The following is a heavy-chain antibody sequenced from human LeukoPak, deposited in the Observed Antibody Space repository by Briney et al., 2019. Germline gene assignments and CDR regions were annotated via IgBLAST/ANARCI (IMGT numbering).Heavy chain of an antibody. Sequence: PSETLSLTCTVSGGSISSSRYYWDWIRHPPGKGLEWIGNIYYSESTSYNPSLKSRVTISVDTSKNQFSLKLSSVTAADTAVYYCAKQRRDGYNYFDYWGQGTLVTVPP. CDR1: GGSISSSRYY. CDR3: AKQRRDGYNYFDY. CDR2: IYYSEST. J-gene: IGHJ4*02. V-gene: IGHV4-39*01. D-gene: IGHD5-24*01.